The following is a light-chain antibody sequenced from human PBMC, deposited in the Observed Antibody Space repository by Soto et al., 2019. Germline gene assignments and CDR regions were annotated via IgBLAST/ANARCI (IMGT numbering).Light chain of an antibody. J-gene: IGLJ1*01. Sequence: QSALTQPASVSGSPGQSITISCTGTSSNVGSYKLVSWYQQHPGKAPKLMIFEVNKRPSGVSNRFSGSKSGNTASLTISGLKVEDEANYYSCSSGGSPTNVFATGTKVTVL. CDR2: EVN. CDR3: CSSGGSPTNV. CDR1: SSNVGSYKL. V-gene: IGLV2-23*02.